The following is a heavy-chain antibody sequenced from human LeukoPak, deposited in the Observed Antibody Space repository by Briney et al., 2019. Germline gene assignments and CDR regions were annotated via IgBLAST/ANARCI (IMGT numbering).Heavy chain of an antibody. CDR1: GYSISSGYY. CDR3: ARPTPYCSGGSCYFDY. Sequence: SETLSLTCGVSGYSISSGYYWGWIRQPPGKGLELIGSIYQSGRTYYNPSLKSRATISVDTSKNQFSLKLSSVTAADTAVYYCARPTPYCSGGSCYFDYWGQGTLVTVSS. J-gene: IGHJ4*02. D-gene: IGHD2-15*01. V-gene: IGHV4-38-2*01. CDR2: IYQSGRT.